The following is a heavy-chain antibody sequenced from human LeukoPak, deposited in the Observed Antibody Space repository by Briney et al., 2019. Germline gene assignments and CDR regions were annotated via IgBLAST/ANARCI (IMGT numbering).Heavy chain of an antibody. CDR1: GGTFSSDT. CDR2: IIPILGIA. V-gene: IGHV1-69*02. Sequence: RASVKVSCKASGGTFSSDTISLVRQAPGQGLEWMGRIIPILGIANYAQKFQGRVTITADKSTSTAYMELSSLRSEDTAVHYCARGLSEYCSSTSCYTLNWFDPWGQGTLVTVSS. CDR3: ARGLSEYCSSTSCYTLNWFDP. D-gene: IGHD2-2*02. J-gene: IGHJ5*02.